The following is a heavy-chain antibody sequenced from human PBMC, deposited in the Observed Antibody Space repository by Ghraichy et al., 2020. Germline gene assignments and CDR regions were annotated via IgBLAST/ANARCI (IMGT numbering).Heavy chain of an antibody. CDR2: INHSGST. Sequence: SETLSLTCAVYGGSFSGYYWSWIRQPPGKGLEWIGEINHSGSTNYNPSLKSRVTISVDTSKNQFSLKLSSVTAADTAVYYCARRYCSSTSCYALRANWFDPWGQGTLVTVSS. D-gene: IGHD2-2*01. CDR3: ARRYCSSTSCYALRANWFDP. J-gene: IGHJ5*02. V-gene: IGHV4-34*01. CDR1: GGSFSGYY.